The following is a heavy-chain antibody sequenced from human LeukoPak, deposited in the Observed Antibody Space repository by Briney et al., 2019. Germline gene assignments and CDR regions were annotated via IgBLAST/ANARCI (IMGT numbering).Heavy chain of an antibody. V-gene: IGHV3-7*01. CDR3: ASVSDSSSWYGSYYYYYGMDV. CDR2: IKQDGSEK. Sequence: GGSVTLSCAACGFTFSRYWMSWVRQAPGKGLEGVANIKQDGSEKYYVDSVKGRLTISRDNAKNSLYLQMNSLRAEDTAVYYCASVSDSSSWYGSYYYYYGMDVWGQGTTVTVSS. CDR1: GFTFSRYW. J-gene: IGHJ6*02. D-gene: IGHD6-13*01.